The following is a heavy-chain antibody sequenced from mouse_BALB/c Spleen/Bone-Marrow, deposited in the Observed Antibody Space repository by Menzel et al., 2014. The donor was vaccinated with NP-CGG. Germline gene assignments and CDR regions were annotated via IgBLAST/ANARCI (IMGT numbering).Heavy chain of an antibody. CDR1: GFTFTDYY. CDR2: IRNKAKGYTT. Sequence: EVNVVESGGGSVQPGGSLRLSCATSGFTFTDYYMSWVRQPPGKALEWLGFIRNKAKGYTTDYSASVKGRFTISRDNSQRILYLQMNTLRAEDSATYYCARDENVGIYWYFDVWGAGTTVIDSS. V-gene: IGHV7-3*02. J-gene: IGHJ1*01. CDR3: ARDENVGIYWYFDV.